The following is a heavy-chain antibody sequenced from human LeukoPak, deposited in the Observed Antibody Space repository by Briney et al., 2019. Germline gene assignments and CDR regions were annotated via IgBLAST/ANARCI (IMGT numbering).Heavy chain of an antibody. CDR2: INAGNGNT. CDR3: ASTYCSGGSCYSAVFDY. V-gene: IGHV1-3*01. CDR1: GDTFTSYD. Sequence: SWMVSWKASGDTFTSYDMHWVRQAPGQRLEWMGWINAGNGNTKYSQKFQGRVTITRDTSASTAYMELSSLRSEDTAVYYCASTYCSGGSCYSAVFDYWGQGTLVTVSS. D-gene: IGHD2-15*01. J-gene: IGHJ4*02.